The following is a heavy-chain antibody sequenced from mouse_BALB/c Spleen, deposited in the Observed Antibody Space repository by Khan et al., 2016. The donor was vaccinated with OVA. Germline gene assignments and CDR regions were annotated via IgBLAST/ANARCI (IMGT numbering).Heavy chain of an antibody. D-gene: IGHD2-4*01. CDR1: GFSLTSYG. V-gene: IGHV2-2*02. Sequence: QVQLKQSGPGLVQPSQSLSITCTVSGFSLTSYGVHWVRQFPGKGLEWLGVIWSGGSTDYNAAFISRLSISKDNSKSQVFFKLNNLQANDTAIYYCARNYDYDEGLSYWGQGTLVTVSA. J-gene: IGHJ3*01. CDR3: ARNYDYDEGLSY. CDR2: IWSGGST.